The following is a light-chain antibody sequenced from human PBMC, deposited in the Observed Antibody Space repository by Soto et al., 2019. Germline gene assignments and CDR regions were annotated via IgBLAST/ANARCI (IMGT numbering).Light chain of an antibody. Sequence: QSALTQPASVSGSPGQSITISCTGTSSDVCDHNYVSWYQQQPGKAPKLMIYAVSNRPSGVSNRFSGSKSGTTASLTVSGLQAEDEADYYCSSYTTSSTVIFGGGTKLTVL. J-gene: IGLJ2*01. V-gene: IGLV2-14*03. CDR1: SSDVCDHNY. CDR3: SSYTTSSTVI. CDR2: AVS.